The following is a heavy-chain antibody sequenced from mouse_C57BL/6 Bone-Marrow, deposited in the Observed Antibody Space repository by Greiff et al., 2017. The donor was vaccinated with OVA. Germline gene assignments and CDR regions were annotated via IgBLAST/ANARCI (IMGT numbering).Heavy chain of an antibody. J-gene: IGHJ4*01. Sequence: EVKLEESGPGLVKPSQSLSLTCSVTGYSITSGYYWNWIRQFPGNKLEWMGYISYDGSNNYNPSLKNRISITRDTSKNQFFLKLNSVTTEDTATYYCARDPYSYYYAMDYWGQGTSVTVSS. CDR3: ARDPYSYYYAMDY. CDR2: ISYDGSN. D-gene: IGHD2-12*01. V-gene: IGHV3-6*01. CDR1: GYSITSGYY.